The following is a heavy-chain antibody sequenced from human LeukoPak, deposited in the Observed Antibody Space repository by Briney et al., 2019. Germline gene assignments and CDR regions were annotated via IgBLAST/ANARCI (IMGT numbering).Heavy chain of an antibody. CDR1: GFTFDDYA. Sequence: QPGGSLRLSCAASGFTFDDYAMHWVRQAPGKGLEWVSLISGDGGSTYYADSVKGRFTISRDNSKNSLYLQMNSLRTEDTALYYCAKGDSSSWYEPIDYWAREPWSPSPQ. CDR2: ISGDGGST. CDR3: AKGDSSSWYEPIDY. J-gene: IGHJ4*02. V-gene: IGHV3-43*02. D-gene: IGHD6-13*01.